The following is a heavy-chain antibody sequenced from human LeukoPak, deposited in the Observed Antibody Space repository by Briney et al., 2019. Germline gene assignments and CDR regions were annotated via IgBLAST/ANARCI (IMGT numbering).Heavy chain of an antibody. V-gene: IGHV4-34*01. CDR1: GGSFSGYY. CDR3: ARPRGESSGYYNWFDP. D-gene: IGHD3-22*01. J-gene: IGHJ5*02. Sequence: SETLSLTCAVYGGSFSGYYWSWIRQPPGKGLEWIGSIYYSGSTYYNPSLKSRATISVDTSKNQFSLKLSSVTAADTAVYYCARPRGESSGYYNWFDPWGEGTLVTVSS. CDR2: IYYSGST.